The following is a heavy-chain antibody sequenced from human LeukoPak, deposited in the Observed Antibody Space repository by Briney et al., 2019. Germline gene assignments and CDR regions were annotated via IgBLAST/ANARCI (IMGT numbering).Heavy chain of an antibody. J-gene: IGHJ6*03. CDR2: IYTSRST. CDR3: ATGITGTTRNYYYYYMDV. Sequence: NPSETLSLTCTVSGGSISSYYWSWIRQPAGKGLEWIGRIYTSRSTNYNPSLKSRVTMSVDTSKNQFSLKLSSVTAADTAVYYCATGITGTTRNYYYYYMDVWGKGTTVTVSS. V-gene: IGHV4-4*07. D-gene: IGHD1-7*01. CDR1: GGSISSYY.